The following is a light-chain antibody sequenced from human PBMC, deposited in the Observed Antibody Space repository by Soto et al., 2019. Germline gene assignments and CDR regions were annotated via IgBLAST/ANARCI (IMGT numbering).Light chain of an antibody. V-gene: IGKV3D-15*01. CDR1: QTVSSK. CDR3: QQYNNWPPIA. Sequence: DTVMTQSPATLSVSPGERATLSCRASQTVSSKLAWYQQKPGKAPRLLIYGASTRATGIPARFSGSGSGTEFTLSISSLQSEDSAVYYCQQYNNWPPIAFGQGTRLEIK. CDR2: GAS. J-gene: IGKJ5*01.